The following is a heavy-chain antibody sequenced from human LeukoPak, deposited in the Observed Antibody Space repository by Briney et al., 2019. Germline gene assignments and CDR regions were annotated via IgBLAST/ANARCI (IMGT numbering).Heavy chain of an antibody. Sequence: SETLSLTCTVSGGSVSSGSYYWSWIRQPPGKGLEWIGYIYYSGSTNYNPFLKSRVTISVDTSKNQFSLKLSSVTAADTAVYYCARGDDILTGYYPFDYWGQGTLVTVSS. V-gene: IGHV4-61*01. CDR2: IYYSGST. J-gene: IGHJ4*02. CDR3: ARGDDILTGYYPFDY. D-gene: IGHD3-9*01. CDR1: GGSVSSGSYY.